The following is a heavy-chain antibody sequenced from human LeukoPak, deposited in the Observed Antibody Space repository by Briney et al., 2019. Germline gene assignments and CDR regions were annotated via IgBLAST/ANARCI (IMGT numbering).Heavy chain of an antibody. CDR3: VRGYCSSTSCYGAFDY. V-gene: IGHV1-2*02. CDR1: GYTFTGYY. Sequence: ASVKVSCKASGYTFTGYYMHWVRQAPGQGLEWMGWINPNSGGTNYAQKFQGRVTMTRDTSISTAYMELSRLRSDDTAVYYCVRGYCSSTSCYGAFDYWGQGTLVTVSS. D-gene: IGHD2-2*01. CDR2: INPNSGGT. J-gene: IGHJ4*02.